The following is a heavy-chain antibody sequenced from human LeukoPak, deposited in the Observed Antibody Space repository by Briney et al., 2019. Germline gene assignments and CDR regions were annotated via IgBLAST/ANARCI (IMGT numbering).Heavy chain of an antibody. CDR1: GFTFSSYE. CDR3: ARDYKFAFDY. J-gene: IGHJ4*02. Sequence: GGSLRLSCAASGFTFSSYEMNWVRQAPGKGLQWVSYISSSGNTIYYADSGKGRFTISRDNAKNSLYLQMNSLRDEDTAVYYCARDYKFAFDYWGQGTLVAVSS. V-gene: IGHV3-48*03. D-gene: IGHD5-24*01. CDR2: ISSSGNTI.